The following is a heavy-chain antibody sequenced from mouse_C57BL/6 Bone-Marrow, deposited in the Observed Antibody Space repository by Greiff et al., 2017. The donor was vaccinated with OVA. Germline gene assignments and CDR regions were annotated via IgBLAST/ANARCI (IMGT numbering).Heavy chain of an antibody. CDR2: IDPSDSYT. CDR3: ARLNYYGSSYWFAY. D-gene: IGHD1-1*01. J-gene: IGHJ3*01. Sequence: QVQLQQPGAELVMPGASVKLSCKASGYTFTSYWMHWVKQRPGQGLEWIGEIDPSDSYTNYNQKFKGKSTLTVDKSSSTAYMQLSSRTSEDSAVYYCARLNYYGSSYWFAYWGQGTLATVSA. CDR1: GYTFTSYW. V-gene: IGHV1-69*01.